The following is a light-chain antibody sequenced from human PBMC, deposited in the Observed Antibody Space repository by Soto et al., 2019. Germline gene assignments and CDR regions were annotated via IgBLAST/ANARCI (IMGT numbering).Light chain of an antibody. CDR1: RMEFGSYNL. CDR2: EVS. CDR3: CSYAGSSTFHYV. V-gene: IGLV2-23*02. J-gene: IGLJ1*01. Sequence: QSALTQPASVSGSPERPSTFSCPGTRMEFGSYNLVSWYQQHPGKAPKLMIYEVSKRPSGVSNRFSGSKSGNTASLTISGLQAEDEADYYCCSYAGSSTFHYVFGTGTKVTVL.